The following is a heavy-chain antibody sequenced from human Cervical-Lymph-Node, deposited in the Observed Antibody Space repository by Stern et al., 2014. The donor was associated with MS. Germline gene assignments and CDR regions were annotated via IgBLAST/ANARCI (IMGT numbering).Heavy chain of an antibody. J-gene: IGHJ6*02. CDR3: ARHQTDYKGRDYYYYGMDV. D-gene: IGHD4-11*01. Sequence: VQLVQSGAEVKKPGESLKISCKGSGYSFTSHWIGWVRQMPGKGLEWMGMIYPGDSDTRYSPSFQGQVTISADKSLSTAYLQWSSLKASDTAIYYCARHQTDYKGRDYYYYGMDVWGQGTTVTVSS. V-gene: IGHV5-51*01. CDR1: GYSFTSHW. CDR2: IYPGDSDT.